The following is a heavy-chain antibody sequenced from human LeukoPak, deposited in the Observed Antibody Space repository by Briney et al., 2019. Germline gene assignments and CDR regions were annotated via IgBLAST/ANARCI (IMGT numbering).Heavy chain of an antibody. V-gene: IGHV3-48*03. D-gene: IGHD3-22*01. CDR1: GFTFSSYE. Sequence: GGSLRLSCAVSGFTFSSYEMNWVSQAPGKGLEWGSYISSSGSSIYYADSVKGRFTISRDNAKNSLYLQMNSLRAEDTAVYYCARDFVGSGYSPFDYWGQGTLVTVSS. CDR3: ARDFVGSGYSPFDY. CDR2: ISSSGSSI. J-gene: IGHJ4*02.